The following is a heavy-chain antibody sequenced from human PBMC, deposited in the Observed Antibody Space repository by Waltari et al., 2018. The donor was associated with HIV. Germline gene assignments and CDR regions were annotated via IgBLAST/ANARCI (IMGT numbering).Heavy chain of an antibody. D-gene: IGHD4-17*01. CDR1: GGTFSSYA. CDR3: ARTPYGEEGWYFDL. V-gene: IGHV1-69*04. J-gene: IGHJ2*01. CDR2: IIPILGIA. Sequence: QVQLVQSGAEVKKPGSSVKVSCKASGGTFSSYAISWVRQAPGQGLEWMGRIIPILGIANYAQKFQGRVTITADKSTSTAYMELSSLRSEDTAVYYCARTPYGEEGWYFDLWGRGTLVTVSS.